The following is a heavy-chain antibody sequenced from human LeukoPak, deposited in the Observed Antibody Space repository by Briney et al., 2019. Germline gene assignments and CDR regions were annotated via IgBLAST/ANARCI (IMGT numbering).Heavy chain of an antibody. CDR3: ARQGGTDYGDYLAY. J-gene: IGHJ4*02. CDR2: IYYSGST. D-gene: IGHD4-17*01. CDR1: GGSISSDY. V-gene: IGHV4-59*08. Sequence: SQTLSLTCTLAGGSISSDYWNSIRHPPGNWLEWIWYIYYSGSTSYNSSLESRVTISLDTSKNQFSLNLSSVPAADTAVYYCARQGGTDYGDYLAYWGQGTLVTVSS.